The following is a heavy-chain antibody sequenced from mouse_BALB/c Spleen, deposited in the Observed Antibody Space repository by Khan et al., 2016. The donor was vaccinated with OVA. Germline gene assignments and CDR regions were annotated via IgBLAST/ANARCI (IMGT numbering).Heavy chain of an antibody. CDR2: IDPTTGYT. CDR3: PRHGSTYTWFVS. D-gene: IGHD1-1*01. Sequence: QVQLQQSGAELAKPGASVKMSCKASGYTFTNYWMHWVKQRPGQGLEWIGYIDPTTGYTEYNQKFKDKATLTAEKSSSTAYMQLSSLTSEDYEVXYCPRHGSTYTWFVSWGQGTLVTVSA. CDR1: GYTFTNYW. J-gene: IGHJ3*01. V-gene: IGHV1-7*01.